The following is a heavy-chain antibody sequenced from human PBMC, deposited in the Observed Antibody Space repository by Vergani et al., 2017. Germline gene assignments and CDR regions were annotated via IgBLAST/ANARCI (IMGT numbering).Heavy chain of an antibody. CDR2: IGSSGPYI. Sequence: QLVESGGGLVKPGGSLRLSCAASGFTFSDFSMSWVRQAPGKGLDWVAFIGSSGPYINYADSVKGRFIISRDNTNNSLFLQLRSLRAEDAAVYYCARDCTSGGCPDNYGMDVWGQGATVTVSS. V-gene: IGHV3-21*06. CDR1: GFTFSDFS. J-gene: IGHJ6*02. CDR3: ARDCTSGGCPDNYGMDV. D-gene: IGHD2-8*01.